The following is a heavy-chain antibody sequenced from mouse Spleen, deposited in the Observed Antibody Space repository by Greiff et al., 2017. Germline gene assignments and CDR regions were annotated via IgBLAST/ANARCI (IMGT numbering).Heavy chain of an antibody. V-gene: IGHV5-9-1*01. J-gene: IGHJ2*01. D-gene: IGHD4-1*01. CDR3: AAEANWHFDY. CDR2: ISSGGSYT. CDR1: GFTFSSYA. Sequence: EVKLVESGGGLVKPGGSLKLSCAASGFTFSSYAMSWVRQTPEKRLEWVATISSGGSYTYYPDSVKGRFTISRDNAKNTLYLQMSSLRSEDTAMYYCAAEANWHFDYWGQGTTLTVSS.